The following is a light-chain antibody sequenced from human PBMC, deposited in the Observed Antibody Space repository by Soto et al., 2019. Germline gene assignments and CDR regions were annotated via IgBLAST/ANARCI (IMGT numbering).Light chain of an antibody. J-gene: IGKJ3*01. CDR3: QKYERGFT. CDR2: DAS. CDR1: QSVSSRS. Sequence: EIVLTQSPGTLSLSPGERATLSCRASQSVSSRSLAWYQQKPGQAPRLLIYDASSRATGIPDRFSGSGSGTDFSLTISRLEPEDFAVYYCQKYERGFTLGPGTKVDIK. V-gene: IGKV3-20*01.